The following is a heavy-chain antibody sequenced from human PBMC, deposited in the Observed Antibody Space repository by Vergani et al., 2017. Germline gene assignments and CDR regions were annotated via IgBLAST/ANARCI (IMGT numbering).Heavy chain of an antibody. Sequence: QVQLQQWGAGLLKPSATLSLTCGVHGGSFSVYYWSWIRQSPGKGLEWIGAINDIGTTNYNPSLRSRVTISVDTSKTQFSLRLNSVTAADTAVYFCARFRGPDIVGTAFDHWAQGILVTVSS. CDR3: ARFRGPDIVGTAFDH. J-gene: IGHJ4*02. V-gene: IGHV4-34*01. CDR1: GGSFSVYY. D-gene: IGHD5-12*01. CDR2: INDIGTT.